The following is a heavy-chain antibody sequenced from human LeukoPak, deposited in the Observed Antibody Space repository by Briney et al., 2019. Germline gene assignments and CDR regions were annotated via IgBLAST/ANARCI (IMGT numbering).Heavy chain of an antibody. CDR1: GYPFTASY. Sequence: ASVTLSCKASGYPFTASYLNWAKQAPGKGLEWLGRVDPEDGETLYAENFQGRVTITADTSTDTAYLELSRLVSEDTAVYYCAMVPGSDRIYHWGQGVLVTVSS. D-gene: IGHD4/OR15-4a*01. CDR2: VDPEDGET. V-gene: IGHV1-69-2*01. CDR3: AMVPGSDRIYH. J-gene: IGHJ5*02.